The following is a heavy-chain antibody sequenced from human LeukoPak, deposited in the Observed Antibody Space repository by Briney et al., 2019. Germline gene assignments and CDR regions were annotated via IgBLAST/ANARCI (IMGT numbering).Heavy chain of an antibody. CDR2: INPNSGGT. CDR3: ARFGYGGNYLVDY. Sequence: ASVKVSCKTSSYSFTSHGISWVRQAPGQGLEWMGWINPNSGGTNYAQKFQGRVTMTRDTSISTAYMELSRLRSDDTAVYYCARFGYGGNYLVDYWGQGTLVTVSS. D-gene: IGHD4-23*01. CDR1: SYSFTSHG. V-gene: IGHV1-2*02. J-gene: IGHJ4*02.